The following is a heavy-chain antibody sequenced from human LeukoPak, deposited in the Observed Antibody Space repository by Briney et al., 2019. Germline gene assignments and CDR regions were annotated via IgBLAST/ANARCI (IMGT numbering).Heavy chain of an antibody. V-gene: IGHV3-64*04. Sequence: PGGSLRLSCSASGFTFSSYAMHWVRQAPGKGLEYVSAISSNEGSTYYADSVKGRFTISRDNSKNTLYLQMNSLRAEDTAVYYCAKTQAPMVVVPAAIDYWGQGTLVTVSS. CDR2: ISSNEGST. D-gene: IGHD2-2*02. J-gene: IGHJ4*02. CDR1: GFTFSSYA. CDR3: AKTQAPMVVVPAAIDY.